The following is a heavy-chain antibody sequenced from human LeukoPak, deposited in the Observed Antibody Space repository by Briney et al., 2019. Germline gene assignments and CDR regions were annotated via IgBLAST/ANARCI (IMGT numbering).Heavy chain of an antibody. D-gene: IGHD2-2*01. CDR2: IWYDGSNK. Sequence: GGSLRLSWAASGFTFSSYGMHWVRQAPDKGLEWVAVIWYDGSNKYYADSVKGRFTISRDNSKNTLYLQMNSLRAEDTAVYYCARDLGYCSSTSCYRGYYYGMDVWGKGTTVTVSS. CDR3: ARDLGYCSSTSCYRGYYYGMDV. CDR1: GFTFSSYG. J-gene: IGHJ6*04. V-gene: IGHV3-33*01.